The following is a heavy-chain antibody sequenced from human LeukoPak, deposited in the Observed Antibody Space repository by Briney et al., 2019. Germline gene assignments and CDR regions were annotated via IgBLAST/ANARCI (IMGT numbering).Heavy chain of an antibody. V-gene: IGHV3-21*01. CDR1: GFTFSSYS. CDR2: ISSSSSYI. D-gene: IGHD3-9*01. Sequence: PGGSLRLSCAASGFTFSSYSMNWVRQAPGKGLEWVSSISSSSSYIYYADSVKGRFTISRDNSKNTLYLQMNSLRAEDTAVYYCARVTGSHWFDPWGQGTLVTVSS. J-gene: IGHJ5*02. CDR3: ARVTGSHWFDP.